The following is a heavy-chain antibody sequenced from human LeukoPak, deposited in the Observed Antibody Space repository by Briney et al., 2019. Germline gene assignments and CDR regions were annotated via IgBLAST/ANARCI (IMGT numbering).Heavy chain of an antibody. D-gene: IGHD6-13*01. Sequence: SETLPLTCTVSGGSISSYYCTWIRQPPGKGLEWIGYIDYSGSTNYNPSLKSRVSISVDTSKNQFSLKLTSVTAADTAVYYCARMYSSTIPPGYWGQGTLVTVSS. V-gene: IGHV4-59*01. CDR1: GGSISSYY. J-gene: IGHJ4*02. CDR3: ARMYSSTIPPGY. CDR2: IDYSGST.